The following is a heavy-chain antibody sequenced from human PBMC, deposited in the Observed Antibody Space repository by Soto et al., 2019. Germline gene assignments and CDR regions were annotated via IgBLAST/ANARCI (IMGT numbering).Heavy chain of an antibody. CDR2: INPNSGGT. CDR1: GSTFTGYY. D-gene: IGHD2-8*01. Sequence: GASVKVSCKASGSTFTGYYMHWVRQAPGQGLEWMGWINPNSGGTNYAQKFQGWVTRTRNTSISTAYMGRRRLKSDDTAVYYGARGGRCTNGVCSPGCFDPWGQGTRFPVS. CDR3: ARGGRCTNGVCSPGCFDP. J-gene: IGHJ5*02. V-gene: IGHV1-2*04.